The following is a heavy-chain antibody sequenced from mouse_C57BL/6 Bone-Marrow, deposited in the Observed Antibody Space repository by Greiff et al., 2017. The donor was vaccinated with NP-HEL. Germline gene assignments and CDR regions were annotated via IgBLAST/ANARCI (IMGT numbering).Heavy chain of an antibody. CDR1: GFNIKNTY. Sequence: EVQVVESVAELVRPGASVKLSCTASGFNIKNTYMHWVKQRPEQGLEWIGRIDPANGNTKYAPKFPGKATITADTSSNTAYLQLSSLTSEDTAIYYCVRATGYDYDEYYFDYWGQGTTLTVSS. V-gene: IGHV14-3*01. CDR2: IDPANGNT. D-gene: IGHD2-4*01. CDR3: VRATGYDYDEYYFDY. J-gene: IGHJ2*01.